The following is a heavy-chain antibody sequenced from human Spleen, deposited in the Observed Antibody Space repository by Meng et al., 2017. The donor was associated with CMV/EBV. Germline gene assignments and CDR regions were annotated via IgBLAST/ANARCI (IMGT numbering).Heavy chain of an antibody. CDR3: AKGVAGTRYYFDY. Sequence: AAYGFTFSSYAVSWVRQAPGKGLEWVSGISGSGASTYYADSVKGRFTISRDNSKNTLYLQMNSLRAEDTAVYYCAKGVAGTRYYFDYWGQGTLVTVSS. J-gene: IGHJ4*02. CDR2: ISGSGAST. V-gene: IGHV3-23*01. D-gene: IGHD6-19*01. CDR1: GFTFSSYA.